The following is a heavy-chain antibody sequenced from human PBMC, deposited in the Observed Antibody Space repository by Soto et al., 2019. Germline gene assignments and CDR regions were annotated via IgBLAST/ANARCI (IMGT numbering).Heavy chain of an antibody. CDR1: GYTFTSYG. CDR2: MNPNTGNT. D-gene: IGHD3-10*01. CDR3: ARADRYGSGSYYFDY. Sequence: XVKVSCRASGYTFTSYGVNWVRQAAGQGLEWMGWMNPNTGNTGSPQKFQGRVTMTRNTSISTAYMELSSLTSEDTAVYYCARADRYGSGSYYFDYWGQGTLVTVSS. J-gene: IGHJ4*02. V-gene: IGHV1-8*01.